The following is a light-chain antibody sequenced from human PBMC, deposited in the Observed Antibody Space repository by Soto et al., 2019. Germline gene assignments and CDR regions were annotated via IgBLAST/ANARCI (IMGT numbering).Light chain of an antibody. Sequence: QSVRTQSPSASASLGASVKLTCTLSSGHSSYAIAWHQQHPEKGPRYLMKLNSDGSHSKGDGIPDRFSGSSSGAERYLTISSLQSEDEADYYCQTWGTGISGVVFGGGTKVTVL. CDR3: QTWGTGISGVV. V-gene: IGLV4-69*01. J-gene: IGLJ2*01. CDR1: SGHSSYA. CDR2: LNSDGSH.